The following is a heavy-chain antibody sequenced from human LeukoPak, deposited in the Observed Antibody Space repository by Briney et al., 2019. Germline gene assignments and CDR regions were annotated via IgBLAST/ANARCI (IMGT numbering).Heavy chain of an antibody. Sequence: GGSLRLSCAASGLTFGDHFLDWVRQAPGKGLEWVGRSSKKANSYTTEYAASVKGRFTISQDDSHNPVYLQINSLKVEDTAVYYCATFFGYDFGYWGQGTLVTVSS. CDR3: ATFFGYDFGY. D-gene: IGHD5-12*01. V-gene: IGHV3-72*01. CDR1: GLTFGDHF. CDR2: SSKKANSYTT. J-gene: IGHJ4*02.